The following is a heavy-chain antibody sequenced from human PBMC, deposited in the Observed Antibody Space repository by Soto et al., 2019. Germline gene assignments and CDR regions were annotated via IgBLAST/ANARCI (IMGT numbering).Heavy chain of an antibody. D-gene: IGHD3-16*01. Sequence: SETLSLTCAVSDYSISSTYYWGWIRQSPGEGLEWIVSMYHSGTTYYNPSLKSRVTISIDTSKNQFSLKLTSVTSADTAVYFCARVAFGPIDYWGQGTLVTVSS. CDR2: MYHSGTT. CDR3: ARVAFGPIDY. CDR1: DYSISSTYY. J-gene: IGHJ4*02. V-gene: IGHV4-38-2*01.